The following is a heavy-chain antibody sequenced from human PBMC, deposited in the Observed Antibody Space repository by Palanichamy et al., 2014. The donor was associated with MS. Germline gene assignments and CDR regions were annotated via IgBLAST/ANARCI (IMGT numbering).Heavy chain of an antibody. Sequence: EVQLAESGGGLIQSGGSLRLSCAASDFTVTYNYMSWVRQAPGKGLEWVSVIYSGGSTYYADSVNGRFTISRDNSKNTLYLQMNNLRAEDTAVYYCARDRSVLDAFDLWGQGTMVTVSS. CDR3: ARDRSVLDAFDL. V-gene: IGHV3-53*01. CDR1: DFTVTYNY. J-gene: IGHJ3*01. D-gene: IGHD3-10*01. CDR2: IYSGGST.